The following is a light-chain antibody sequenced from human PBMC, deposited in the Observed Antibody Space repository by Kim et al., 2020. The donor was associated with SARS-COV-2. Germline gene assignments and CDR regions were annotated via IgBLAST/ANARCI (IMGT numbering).Light chain of an antibody. V-gene: IGLV1-44*01. CDR1: SSNIGSYT. CDR2: SNN. J-gene: IGLJ1*01. CDR3: ATWDVSLNGFYV. Sequence: QRVTISCSGSSSNIGSYTVNWFQQLPGTAPKLLIYSNNQRPSGVPDRFSGSKSGTLASLAISGLQSEDEADYYCATWDVSLNGFYVFGTGTKVTVL.